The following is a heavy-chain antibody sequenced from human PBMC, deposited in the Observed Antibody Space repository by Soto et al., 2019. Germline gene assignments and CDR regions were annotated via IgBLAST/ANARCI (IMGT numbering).Heavy chain of an antibody. D-gene: IGHD6-19*01. CDR3: ARGRYSSGWFDF. Sequence: PSETLSLTCTVSGGSVGTPSYYWDWIRLSPGQGLEWIGYISHSGSTDYNPALKSRVTIFADTSKNELSLKLDSVTAADTAVYYCARGRYSSGWFDFWGQGILVTSPQ. J-gene: IGHJ4*02. CDR1: GGSVGTPSYY. CDR2: ISHSGST. V-gene: IGHV4-61*01.